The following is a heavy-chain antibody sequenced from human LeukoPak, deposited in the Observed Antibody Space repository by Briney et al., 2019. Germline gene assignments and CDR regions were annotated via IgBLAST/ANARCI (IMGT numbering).Heavy chain of an antibody. J-gene: IGHJ5*02. D-gene: IGHD2-8*01. CDR3: AREDYCTNGVCWAFDP. CDR1: GGSISSSDYY. Sequence: SETLSLTCSVSGGSISSSDYYWSWIRQPPGKGLEWLGKIYYTGGTSYNPSLKRRVTLTVDTFKNQFSLHLSSVTAADAAVYYCAREDYCTNGVCWAFDPWGQGTLVTVSS. CDR2: IYYTGGT. V-gene: IGHV4-39*07.